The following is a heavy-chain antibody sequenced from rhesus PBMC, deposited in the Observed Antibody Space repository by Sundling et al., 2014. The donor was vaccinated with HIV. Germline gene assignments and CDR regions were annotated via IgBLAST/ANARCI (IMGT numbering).Heavy chain of an antibody. CDR2: IYGSSLST. Sequence: QVQLQESGPGMVKPSETLSLTCAVSGGSIIDNYRWSWIRQPPGKGLEWIGYIYGSSLSTKYNPSLKSRVTISRDTSKNQFSLKLSSVTAADTAVYYCARDQGIWTGYPSYGLDSWGQGVVVTVSS. J-gene: IGHJ6*01. D-gene: IGHD3-3*01. CDR3: ARDQGIWTGYPSYGLDS. V-gene: IGHV4S10*01. CDR1: GGSIIDNYR.